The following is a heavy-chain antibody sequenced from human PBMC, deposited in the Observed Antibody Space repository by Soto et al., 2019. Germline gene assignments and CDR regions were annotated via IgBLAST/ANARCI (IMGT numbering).Heavy chain of an antibody. Sequence: QVQLVESGGGVVQPGRSLRLSCAASGFTLSGNDMHWVRQAPGKGPEWVAVMSYDGSHQYYADSVKGRFTISRDTSKSTLYLQMTSLRTEATAVYYCAKGGSYTSSSPSDCWGQGTLVTVSS. CDR1: GFTLSGND. D-gene: IGHD6-6*01. CDR2: MSYDGSHQ. V-gene: IGHV3-30*18. CDR3: AKGGSYTSSSPSDC. J-gene: IGHJ4*02.